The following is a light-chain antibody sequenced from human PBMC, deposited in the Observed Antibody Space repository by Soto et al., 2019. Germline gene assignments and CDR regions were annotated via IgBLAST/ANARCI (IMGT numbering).Light chain of an antibody. CDR1: ADVSSSY. Sequence: EIVLTQYTATLSLSPGERATLSCGASADVSSSYVAWYQQKSGLAPRLLIHDASSRATGIPDRFSGSKSGTEFTLTIRRLEPEDAAVYYCQQYGSSPITFGQGTRLEIK. J-gene: IGKJ5*01. CDR2: DAS. V-gene: IGKV3D-20*01. CDR3: QQYGSSPIT.